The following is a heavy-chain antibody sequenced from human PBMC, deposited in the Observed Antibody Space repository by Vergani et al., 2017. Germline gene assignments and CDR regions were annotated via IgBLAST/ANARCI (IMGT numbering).Heavy chain of an antibody. Sequence: VQLVQSGAELKQPGSSVKVSCKASGGTFSSYAISWVRQAPGQGLEWMGRIIPIFGTANYAQKFQGGVTITADESTSTGYMEMSRLRSEDTAVYYCARAQQXDEVLTGNSGSYDHGGQGTLVTVSS. D-gene: IGHD3-9*01. V-gene: IGHV1-69*13. CDR3: ARAQQXDEVLTGNSGSYDH. CDR2: IIPIFGTA. CDR1: GGTFSSYA. J-gene: IGHJ4*02.